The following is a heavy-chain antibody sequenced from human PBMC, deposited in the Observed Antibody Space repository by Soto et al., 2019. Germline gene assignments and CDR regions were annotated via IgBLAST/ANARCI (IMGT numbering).Heavy chain of an antibody. D-gene: IGHD2-2*01. CDR1: GYTLTELS. J-gene: IGHJ6*02. Sequence: ASVKVSCTVSGYTLTELSMHWVRQAPGKGLEWMGGFDPEDGETIYAQKFQGRVTMTEDTSTDTAYMELSSLRSEDTAVYYCATMAVVPAAPFVWGQGTTVTVSS. V-gene: IGHV1-24*01. CDR2: FDPEDGET. CDR3: ATMAVVPAAPFV.